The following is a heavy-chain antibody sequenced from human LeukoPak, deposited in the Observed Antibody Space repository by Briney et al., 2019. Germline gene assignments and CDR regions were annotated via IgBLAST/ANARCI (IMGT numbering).Heavy chain of an antibody. J-gene: IGHJ4*02. CDR3: AKGSYDFWSGYSYYFDY. CDR2: ISYDGSNK. V-gene: IGHV3-30*18. CDR1: GFTFSSYG. Sequence: AGGSLRLSCAASGFTFSSYGMHWVRQAPGKGLEWVAVISYDGSNKYYADSVKGRFTISRDNSKNTLYLQMNSLRAEDTAVYYCAKGSYDFWSGYSYYFDYWGQGTLVTVSS. D-gene: IGHD3-3*01.